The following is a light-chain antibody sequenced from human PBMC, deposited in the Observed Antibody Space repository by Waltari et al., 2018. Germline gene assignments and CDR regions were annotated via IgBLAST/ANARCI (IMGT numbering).Light chain of an antibody. J-gene: IGLJ2*01. CDR3: SSYTSLTNLFVV. CDR2: DVN. CDR1: TSDIGDYNY. Sequence: QSALTQPSSVSGSPGQSIPISCTGSTSDIGDYNYVSWYQQHPGKAPKLVIYDVNNRPAGISNRFSGSKAGNPASLAISGLQAEDEADYYCSSYTSLTNLFVVFGGGTKVTVL. V-gene: IGLV2-14*03.